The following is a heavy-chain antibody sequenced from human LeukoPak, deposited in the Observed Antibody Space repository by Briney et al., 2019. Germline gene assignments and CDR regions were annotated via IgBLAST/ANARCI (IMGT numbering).Heavy chain of an antibody. D-gene: IGHD2-2*02. V-gene: IGHV1-46*01. CDR2: INPSGGST. J-gene: IGHJ3*02. CDR1: GYTFTSYY. CDR3: ASLGYQLLYDGNAFDI. Sequence: ASVKASCKASGYTFTSYYMHWVRQAPGQGLEWMGIINPSGGSTSYAQKFQGRVTMTRDTSTSTVYMELSSLRSEDTAVYYCASLGYQLLYDGNAFDIWGQGTMVTVSS.